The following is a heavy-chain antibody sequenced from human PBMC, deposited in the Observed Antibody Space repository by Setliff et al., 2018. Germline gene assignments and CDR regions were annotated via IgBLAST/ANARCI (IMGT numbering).Heavy chain of an antibody. V-gene: IGHV3-15*01. CDR3: TTSAPYYYDSSGYYFDY. D-gene: IGHD3-22*01. CDR2: IKSKTDGGTT. J-gene: IGHJ4*02. Sequence: GSLRLSCAASGFTFTNAWMSWVRQAPGKGLEWLGRIKSKTDGGTTDYAAPVKGRSTISRDDSKNTVYLQMNSLNTEDTAVYYCTTSAPYYYDSSGYYFDYWGQGTLVTVSS. CDR1: GFTFTNAW.